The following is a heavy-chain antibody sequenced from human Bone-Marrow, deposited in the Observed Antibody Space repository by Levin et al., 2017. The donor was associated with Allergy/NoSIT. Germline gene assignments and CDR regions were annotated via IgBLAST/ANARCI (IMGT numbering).Heavy chain of an antibody. V-gene: IGHV4-30-4*01. D-gene: IGHD5-24*01. CDR1: GDSITSGDYY. CDR2: IYYGGGT. CDR3: ARDDEMATNLRL. J-gene: IGHJ4*02. Sequence: PSETLSLTCSVSGDSITSGDYYWSWFRQPPGKGLEYIGYIYYGGGTYQNPSLHGRVTISIDTSKNQFSLSLTSVTAADTAVYYCARDDEMATNLRLRGQGTLVTVSS.